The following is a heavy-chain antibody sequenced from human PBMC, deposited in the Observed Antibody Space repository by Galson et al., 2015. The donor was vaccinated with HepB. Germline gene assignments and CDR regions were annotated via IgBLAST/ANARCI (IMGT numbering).Heavy chain of an antibody. Sequence: SVKVSCKVSGYTLTESSMHWVRQAPGKGLEWMGGFDPEDGETIYAQKFQGRVTMTEDTSTDTAYMELSSLRSEDTAVYYCVTPHGGDFWSGYRRAFDIWGQGTMVTVSS. V-gene: IGHV1-24*01. CDR1: GYTLTESS. J-gene: IGHJ3*02. CDR2: FDPEDGET. D-gene: IGHD3-3*01. CDR3: VTPHGGDFWSGYRRAFDI.